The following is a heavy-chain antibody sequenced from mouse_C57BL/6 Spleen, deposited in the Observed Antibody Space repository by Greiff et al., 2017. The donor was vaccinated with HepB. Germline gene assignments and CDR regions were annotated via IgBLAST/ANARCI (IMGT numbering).Heavy chain of an antibody. CDR2: IDPSDSYT. D-gene: IGHD1-1*01. V-gene: IGHV1-50*01. CDR3: ARGAVVEYYFDY. CDR1: GYTFTSYW. J-gene: IGHJ2*01. Sequence: VQLQQSGAELVKPGASVKLSCKASGYTFTSYWMQWVKQRPGQGLEWIGEIDPSDSYTNYNQKFKGKATLTVDTSSSTAYMQLSSLTSEDSAVYYCARGAVVEYYFDYWGQGTTLTVSS.